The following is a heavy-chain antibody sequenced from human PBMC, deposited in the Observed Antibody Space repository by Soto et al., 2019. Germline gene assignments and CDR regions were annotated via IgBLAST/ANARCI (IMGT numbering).Heavy chain of an antibody. CDR1: GFTFSSYW. Sequence: GGSLRLSCSASGFTFSSYWMHWVRQAPGKGLVWVSRINNDGTTTTYADSVKGRFTISRDDAKNTLYLEMNSLRVEDTAVYYCVRGYSGTYRIDYWGQGTPVTVSS. V-gene: IGHV3-74*01. D-gene: IGHD1-26*01. J-gene: IGHJ4*02. CDR2: INNDGTTT. CDR3: VRGYSGTYRIDY.